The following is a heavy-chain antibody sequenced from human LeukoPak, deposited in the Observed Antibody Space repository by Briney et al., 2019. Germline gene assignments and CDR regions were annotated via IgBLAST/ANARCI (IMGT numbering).Heavy chain of an antibody. J-gene: IGHJ4*02. CDR1: GYTFTSYG. CDR2: ISAYTGNT. V-gene: IGHV1-18*03. D-gene: IGHD3-22*01. Sequence: ASVKVSCKASGYTFTSYGISWVRQAAGQGLEWMGWISAYTGNTNYAQKLQGRVTMTTDTSTSTAYMELRSLRSDDMAVYYCGRDIDYYDSSGPPGYWGQGTLVTVSS. CDR3: GRDIDYYDSSGPPGY.